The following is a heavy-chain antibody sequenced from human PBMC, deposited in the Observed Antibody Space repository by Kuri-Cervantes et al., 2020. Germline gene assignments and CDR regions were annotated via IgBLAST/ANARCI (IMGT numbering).Heavy chain of an antibody. Sequence: GGSLRLSCAASGFTFSSYWMSWVRQAPGKGLEWVANIKQDGSEKYYVDSVKGRFTISRDNAKSSLYLQMNSLRAEDTAVYYCAREQGYCSSTSCYDWFDPWGQGTLVTVSS. D-gene: IGHD2-2*01. CDR2: IKQDGSEK. CDR1: GFTFSSYW. CDR3: AREQGYCSSTSCYDWFDP. V-gene: IGHV3-7*01. J-gene: IGHJ5*02.